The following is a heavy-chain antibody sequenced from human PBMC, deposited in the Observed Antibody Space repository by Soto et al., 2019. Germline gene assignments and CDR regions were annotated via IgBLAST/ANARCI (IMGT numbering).Heavy chain of an antibody. Sequence: PSETLSLTCTVSGGSISGYYWSWLRQPPGKGLEWIGYIYSIGSTNYNPSLRSRVTMSIDTSQEQFSLRLNSVTAADTAVYYCARDLWGYCGTDCYPLDVWGQGTTVTVSS. CDR2: IYSIGST. CDR3: ARDLWGYCGTDCYPLDV. CDR1: GGSISGYY. J-gene: IGHJ6*02. D-gene: IGHD2-21*02. V-gene: IGHV4-59*01.